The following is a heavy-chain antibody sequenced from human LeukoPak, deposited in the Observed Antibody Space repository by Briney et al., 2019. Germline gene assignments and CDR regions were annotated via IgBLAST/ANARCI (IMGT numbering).Heavy chain of an antibody. CDR2: IYYSGSP. D-gene: IGHD2-15*01. CDR1: GGSISGYY. CDR3: ARTYCSGGSCHFDY. Sequence: SETLSLTCTVSGGSISGYYWSWIRQPPGKGLEWIGYIYYSGSPDSNPSLKSRVTISVDTSKNQLSLKLSSVTAADTAVYYCARTYCSGGSCHFDYWGQGTLVTVSS. J-gene: IGHJ4*02. V-gene: IGHV4-59*08.